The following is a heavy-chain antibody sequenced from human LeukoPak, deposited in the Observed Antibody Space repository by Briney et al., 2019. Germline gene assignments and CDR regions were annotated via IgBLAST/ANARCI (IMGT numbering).Heavy chain of an antibody. CDR3: ARGGSDWYVDF. CDR2: ISGGGGST. V-gene: IGHV3-23*01. Sequence: GGSLRLSCAASGFTFTTYAMNWIRQAPGKGLEWLSLISGGGGSTYYADSVKGRFTIFRDNSKNTLYLQMNSLRAEDTAVYYCARGGSDWYVDFWGQGTLVTVSS. J-gene: IGHJ4*02. D-gene: IGHD6-19*01. CDR1: GFTFTTYA.